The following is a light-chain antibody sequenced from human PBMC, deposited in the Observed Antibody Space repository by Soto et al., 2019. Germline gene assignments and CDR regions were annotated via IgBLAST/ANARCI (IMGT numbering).Light chain of an antibody. Sequence: DIQMTQSPSTLSPSVGDRVTITCRASQSISSWLAWYQQKPGKAPKLLIYKASSLQSGVPSRFSGSGSGTEFTLTISCLHPDDFATYYCQQYSSYSRTFGQGTKV. CDR1: QSISSW. CDR2: KAS. V-gene: IGKV1-5*03. CDR3: QQYSSYSRT. J-gene: IGKJ1*01.